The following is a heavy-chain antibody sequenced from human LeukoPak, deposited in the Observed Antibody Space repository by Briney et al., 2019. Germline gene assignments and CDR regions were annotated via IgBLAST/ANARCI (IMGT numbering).Heavy chain of an antibody. CDR2: INSDGSST. D-gene: IGHD3-3*01. V-gene: IGHV3-74*01. Sequence: PGGSLRLSCAASGFTFSSYWMHWVRQAPGKGLVWVSRINSDGSSTSYADSVKGRLTISRDNAKNTLYLQMNSLRAEDTAVYYCARITIFSDAFDIWGQGTMVTVSS. J-gene: IGHJ3*02. CDR3: ARITIFSDAFDI. CDR1: GFTFSSYW.